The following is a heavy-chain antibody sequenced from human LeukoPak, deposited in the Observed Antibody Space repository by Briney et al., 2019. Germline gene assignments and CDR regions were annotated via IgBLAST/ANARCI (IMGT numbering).Heavy chain of an antibody. D-gene: IGHD2-15*01. CDR1: GYSISRGYY. CDR2: IYHSGST. Sequence: PSETLSLTCTVSGYSISRGYYWGWIRQPPGKGLEWIGCIYHSGSTYYNPSLKSRVTISVDTSKNQFSLRLSSVTAADTAVYYCARLLVVTYYYYYYMDVWGKGTTVTVSS. CDR3: ARLLVVTYYYYYYMDV. V-gene: IGHV4-38-2*02. J-gene: IGHJ6*03.